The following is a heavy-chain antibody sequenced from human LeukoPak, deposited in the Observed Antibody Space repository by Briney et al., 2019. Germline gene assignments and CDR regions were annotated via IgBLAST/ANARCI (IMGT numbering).Heavy chain of an antibody. CDR1: GVSISGGY. CDR2: VYTSGST. CDR3: AKSYFDYSTYYSYYFNL. Sequence: SETLSLTCTVSGVSISGGYWSWIRQPPGRGLEWIGYVYTSGSTNYNPSLKSRVTISVDTSKSQFALKLSSVTAADTAVYYCAKSYFDYSTYYSYYFNLWGQGALVTVSS. V-gene: IGHV4-4*09. D-gene: IGHD4-11*01. J-gene: IGHJ4*02.